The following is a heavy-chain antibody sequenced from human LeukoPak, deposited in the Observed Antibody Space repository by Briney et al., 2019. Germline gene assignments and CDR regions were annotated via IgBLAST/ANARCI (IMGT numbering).Heavy chain of an antibody. J-gene: IGHJ4*02. V-gene: IGHV3-23*01. CDR2: ISGSGDTI. CDR3: AKADPGTGAFDY. Sequence: TGGSLRLSCAASGFTFNNFVMSWVRQAPGKGLEWVSAISGSGDTIFYADSVKGRFTVSRDKSKNRLYLQMNSLRAEDTAVYFCAKADPGTGAFDYWGQGTLVTVSS. D-gene: IGHD1-1*01. CDR1: GFTFNNFV.